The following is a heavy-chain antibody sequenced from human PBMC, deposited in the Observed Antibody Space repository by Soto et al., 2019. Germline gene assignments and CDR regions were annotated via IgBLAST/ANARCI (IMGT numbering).Heavy chain of an antibody. CDR1: GFTFSSYA. J-gene: IGHJ5*02. CDR3: ARDRGYVGGWFDP. CDR2: ISYDGSNK. Sequence: QVQLVESGGGVVQPGRSLRLSCAASGFTFSSYAMHWVRQAPGKGLEWVAVISYDGSNKYYADSVKGRFTISRDNSKNTLYLQMNSLRAEDTAVYYCARDRGYVGGWFDPWGQGTLVTVSS. V-gene: IGHV3-30-3*01. D-gene: IGHD2-15*01.